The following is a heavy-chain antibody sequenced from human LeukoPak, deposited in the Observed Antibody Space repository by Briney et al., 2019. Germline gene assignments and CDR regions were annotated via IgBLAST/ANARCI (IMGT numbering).Heavy chain of an antibody. CDR1: GFTFSSYG. V-gene: IGHV3-30*18. D-gene: IGHD4-17*01. CDR3: AKILRLSGAFDY. CDR2: ISYDGSNK. J-gene: IGHJ4*02. Sequence: GMSLRLSCAASGFTFSSYGMHWVRQAPGKGLEWVAVISYDGSNKYYADSVKGRFTISRDNSKNTLYLQMNSLRAEDTAVYYCAKILRLSGAFDYWGQGTLVTVSS.